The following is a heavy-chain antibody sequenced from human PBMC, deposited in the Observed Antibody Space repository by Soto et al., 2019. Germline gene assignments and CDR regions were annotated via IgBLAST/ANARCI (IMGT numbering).Heavy chain of an antibody. CDR1: GGSISSYY. D-gene: IGHD6-13*01. Sequence: KPSETLSLTCTVSGGSISSYYWSWIRQPPGKGLEWIGYIYYSGSTNYNPSLKSRVTISVDTSKNQFSLKLSSVTAADTAVYYCARSSAAIRYSSSWNFDYWGRGTLVTVSS. CDR2: IYYSGST. V-gene: IGHV4-59*01. CDR3: ARSSAAIRYSSSWNFDY. J-gene: IGHJ4*02.